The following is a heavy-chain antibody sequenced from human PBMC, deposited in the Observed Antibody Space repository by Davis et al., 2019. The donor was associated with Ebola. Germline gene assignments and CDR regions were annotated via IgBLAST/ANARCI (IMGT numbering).Heavy chain of an antibody. CDR3: AKVVVGGSGGFDY. CDR2: ISWNSGSI. J-gene: IGHJ4*02. Sequence: PGGSLRLSCAASGFTFDDYAMHWVRQAPGKGLEWVSGISWNSGSIGYADSVKGRFTISRDNAKNSLYLQMNSLRAEDTALYYCAKVVVGGSGGFDYWGQGTLVTVSS. CDR1: GFTFDDYA. D-gene: IGHD2-21*01. V-gene: IGHV3-9*01.